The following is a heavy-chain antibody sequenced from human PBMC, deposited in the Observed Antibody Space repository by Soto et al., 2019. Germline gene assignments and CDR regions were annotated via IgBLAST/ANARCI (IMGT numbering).Heavy chain of an antibody. CDR1: DGSISSGSDY. Sequence: QLQLQESGPGLVKPSETLSLTCTVSDGSISSGSDYWAWIRQPPGKGLEWIGSISNSGSTYYNPSLKSRVTISLDTSRHQFSLKLSSVTAADTALYYCASHSKGIVPLEVWGKGTAVTVSS. D-gene: IGHD2-8*01. CDR3: ASHSKGIVPLEV. V-gene: IGHV4-39*01. CDR2: ISNSGST. J-gene: IGHJ6*04.